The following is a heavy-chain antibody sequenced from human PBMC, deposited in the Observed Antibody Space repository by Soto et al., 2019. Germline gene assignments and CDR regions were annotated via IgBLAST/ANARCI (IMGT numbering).Heavy chain of an antibody. CDR1: GYSFTSYW. CDR3: ARHSIVVVKSRRGLGNDAFDI. V-gene: IGHV5-10-1*01. D-gene: IGHD3-22*01. J-gene: IGHJ3*02. CDR2: IDPSDSYT. Sequence: PGESLKISCKGSGYSFTSYWISWVRQMPGKGLEWMGRIDPSDSYTNYSPSFQGHVTISADKSISTAYLQWSSLKASDTAMYYCARHSIVVVKSRRGLGNDAFDIWGQGTMVTVPS.